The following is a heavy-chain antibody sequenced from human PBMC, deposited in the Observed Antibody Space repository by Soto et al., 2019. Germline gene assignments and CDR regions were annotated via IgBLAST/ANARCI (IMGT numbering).Heavy chain of an antibody. CDR1: GFTFSSYA. CDR3: ARERLMVRGVNLFDP. Sequence: GGSLRLSCAASGFTFSSYAMHWVRQAPGKGLEWVAVISYDGSNKYYADSVKGRFTISRDNSKNTLYLQMNSLRAEDTAVYYCARERLMVRGVNLFDPSGQGTLVTVSS. D-gene: IGHD3-10*01. J-gene: IGHJ5*02. CDR2: ISYDGSNK. V-gene: IGHV3-30-3*01.